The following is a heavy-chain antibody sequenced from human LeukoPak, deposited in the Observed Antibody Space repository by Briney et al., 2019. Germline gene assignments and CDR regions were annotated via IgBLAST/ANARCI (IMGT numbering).Heavy chain of an antibody. D-gene: IGHD5-18*01. CDR3: AGGGRGYSYGYDRRRFDY. CDR1: GGSFSGYY. V-gene: IGHV4-34*01. CDR2: INHTGST. J-gene: IGHJ4*02. Sequence: SETLSLTCAVYGGSFSGYYWNWIRQPPGKGLEWIGEINHTGSTNYNPSLKSRVTISVDTSKNQFSLKLSSVTAADTAVYYCAGGGRGYSYGYDRRRFDYWGQGTLVTVSS.